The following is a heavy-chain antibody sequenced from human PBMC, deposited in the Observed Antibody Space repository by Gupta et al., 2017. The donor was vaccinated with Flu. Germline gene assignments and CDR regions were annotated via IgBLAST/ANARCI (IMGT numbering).Heavy chain of an antibody. CDR2: ISGSGGST. Sequence: AISGSGGSTYYADSVKGRFTISRDNSKNTLYLQMNSLRAEDTAVYYCAKSSLGYCSSTSCYLRGPESWFDPWGQGTLVTVSS. J-gene: IGHJ5*02. D-gene: IGHD2-2*01. CDR3: AKSSLGYCSSTSCYLRGPESWFDP. V-gene: IGHV3-23*01.